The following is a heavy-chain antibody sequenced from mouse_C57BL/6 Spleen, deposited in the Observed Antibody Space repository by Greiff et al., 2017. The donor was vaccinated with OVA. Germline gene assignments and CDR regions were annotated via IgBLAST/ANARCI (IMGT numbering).Heavy chain of an antibody. J-gene: IGHJ3*01. CDR1: GYSITSGYY. CDR2: ISYDGSN. V-gene: IGHV3-6*01. D-gene: IGHD2-3*01. Sequence: EVQLVESGPGLVKPSQSLSLTCSVTGYSITSGYYWNWIRQFPGNKLEWMGYISYDGSNNYNPSLKNRISITRDTSKNQFFLKLNSVTTEDTATYYCARAYDGYYGGFAYWGQGTLVTVSA. CDR3: ARAYDGYYGGFAY.